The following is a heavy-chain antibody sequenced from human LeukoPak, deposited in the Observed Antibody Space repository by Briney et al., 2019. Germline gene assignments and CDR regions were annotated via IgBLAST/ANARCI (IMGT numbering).Heavy chain of an antibody. V-gene: IGHV3-23*01. Sequence: GGSLRLSCAASGVSFSSHDMSWVRQAPGKGLEWLSVISGSGGSTSFADSVKGRFTISRDNSKNMLYLQMNSLRVEDTAVYYCRLGVLDYWGQGTLVTVSS. CDR1: GVSFSSHD. CDR3: RLGVLDY. CDR2: ISGSGGST. D-gene: IGHD3-16*01. J-gene: IGHJ4*02.